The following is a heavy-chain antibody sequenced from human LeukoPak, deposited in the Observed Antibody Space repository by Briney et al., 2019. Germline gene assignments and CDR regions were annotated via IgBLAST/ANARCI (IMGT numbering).Heavy chain of an antibody. J-gene: IGHJ4*02. D-gene: IGHD2-8*01. Sequence: PGGSLRLSCAASGFTFSSYGMNWVRQAPGKGLEWVSSISSSSSYIYYADSVKGRFTISRDNANNSLYLQMNILRAEDTAIYYCARDNGGGLREFDYWGQGTLVTVSS. V-gene: IGHV3-21*01. CDR1: GFTFSSYG. CDR2: ISSSSSYI. CDR3: ARDNGGGLREFDY.